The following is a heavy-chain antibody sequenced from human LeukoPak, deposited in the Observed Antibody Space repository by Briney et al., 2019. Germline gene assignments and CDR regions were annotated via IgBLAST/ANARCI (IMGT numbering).Heavy chain of an antibody. Sequence: GGSLRLSCAASGFTFSNYAMNWVRQAPGKGLEWVAVLIGSSGATDYADSAKGRFTISRDNSKNTLFLQMNSLRAEDTAIYYCAKGAYDYIEIAYFDYWGQGALVTVSS. V-gene: IGHV3-23*01. CDR3: AKGAYDYIEIAYFDY. D-gene: IGHD5-12*01. CDR1: GFTFSNYA. CDR2: LIGSSGAT. J-gene: IGHJ4*02.